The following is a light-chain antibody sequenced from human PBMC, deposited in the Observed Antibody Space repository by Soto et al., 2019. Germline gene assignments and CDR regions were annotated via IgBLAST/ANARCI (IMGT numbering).Light chain of an antibody. Sequence: DIQMTQSPSSLSASLGDRFTITCLASQSISIYLNWYQLKPGKAPNLLMYGAASLQSGVPSRFSGSGSGTDFTLTISSLQPEDFATYYCQQSYSPPPVTFGQGTRLEIK. CDR2: GAA. V-gene: IGKV1-39*01. J-gene: IGKJ5*01. CDR1: QSISIY. CDR3: QQSYSPPPVT.